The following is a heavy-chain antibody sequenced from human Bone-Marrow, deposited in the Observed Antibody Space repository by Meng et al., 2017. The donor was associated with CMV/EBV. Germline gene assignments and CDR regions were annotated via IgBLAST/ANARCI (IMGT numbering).Heavy chain of an antibody. V-gene: IGHV3-23*01. CDR1: GFTFSSHA. D-gene: IGHD3-10*01. CDR2: ISGSGGST. Sequence: LRLACAASGFTFSSHAMSWVRQAPGKGLEWVSGISGSGGSTYYADSVKGRFTISRDNSKNTLYLQMNSLRVEDTAVYYCAKGAYYSRWGQGTLVTVSS. J-gene: IGHJ4*02. CDR3: AKGAYYSR.